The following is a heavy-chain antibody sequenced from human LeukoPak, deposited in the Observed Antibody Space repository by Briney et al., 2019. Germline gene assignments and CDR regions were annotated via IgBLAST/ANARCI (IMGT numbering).Heavy chain of an antibody. CDR3: AARGGGYSYGYNY. J-gene: IGHJ4*02. CDR2: INHSGST. Sequence: SETLSLTCAVYGGSFSGYYWSWIRQPPGKGLDWIGEINHSGSTNYNPSLKSRVTISVDTSKNQFSLKLSSVTAADTAVYYCAARGGGYSYGYNYWGQGTLVTVSS. V-gene: IGHV4-34*01. CDR1: GGSFSGYY. D-gene: IGHD5-18*01.